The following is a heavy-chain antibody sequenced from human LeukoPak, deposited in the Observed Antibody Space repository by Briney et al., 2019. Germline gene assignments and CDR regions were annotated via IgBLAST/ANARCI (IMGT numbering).Heavy chain of an antibody. V-gene: IGHV3-21*01. CDR1: GFTFSSYS. CDR3: ARDGSGRERGSGWYSAMDV. J-gene: IGHJ6*02. CDR2: ISPSSKYI. Sequence: PGTSLRLSCAASGFTFSSYSMNWGRQAPGKGLEWVSSISPSSKYIYYEDSVKGRFTISRDNAKNSLYLQMNSLRAEDTAVYYRARDGSGRERGSGWYSAMDVWGQGTTVTVSS. D-gene: IGHD6-19*01.